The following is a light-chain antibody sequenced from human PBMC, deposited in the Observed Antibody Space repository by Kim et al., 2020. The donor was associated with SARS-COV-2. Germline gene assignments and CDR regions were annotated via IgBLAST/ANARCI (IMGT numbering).Light chain of an antibody. Sequence: SVGDRVTIACLASQSISSWLAWYQQKPGKAPKLLIYKASSLESGVPSRFSGSGSGTEFTLTISSLQPDDFATYYCQQYNSYSPLTFGGGTKVDIK. V-gene: IGKV1-5*03. J-gene: IGKJ4*01. CDR1: QSISSW. CDR3: QQYNSYSPLT. CDR2: KAS.